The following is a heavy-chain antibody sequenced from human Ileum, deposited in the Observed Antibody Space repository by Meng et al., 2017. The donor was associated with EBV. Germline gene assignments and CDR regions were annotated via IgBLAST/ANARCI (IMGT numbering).Heavy chain of an antibody. Sequence: QVHRLQAGVEVKKPGAPVKVSCKASGYTFTSYAMHWVRQAPGQRLQWMGWVNTGNGKTEYSQNFQGRVTITRDTSANTAYMELSSLRSEDTAVYYCASRPENDVGPFDYWGQGTLVTVSS. D-gene: IGHD1-14*01. V-gene: IGHV1-3*04. CDR3: ASRPENDVGPFDY. CDR2: VNTGNGKT. CDR1: GYTFTSYA. J-gene: IGHJ4*02.